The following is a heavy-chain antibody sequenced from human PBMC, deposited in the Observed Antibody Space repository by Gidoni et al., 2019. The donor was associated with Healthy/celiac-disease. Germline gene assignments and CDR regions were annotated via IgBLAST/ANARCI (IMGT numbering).Heavy chain of an antibody. D-gene: IGHD2-21*02. CDR1: GFTFSSYA. J-gene: IGHJ4*02. CDR2: ISGSGGST. V-gene: IGHV3-23*01. CDR3: AKVAGGNSVVDY. Sequence: EVQLLESGGGLVQPGGSLRLSCAASGFTFSSYAMRWVRQAPGKGLEWVAAISGSGGSTYYADSVKGRFTISRDNSKNTLYLQMNSLRAEDTAVYYCAKVAGGNSVVDYWGQGTLVTVSS.